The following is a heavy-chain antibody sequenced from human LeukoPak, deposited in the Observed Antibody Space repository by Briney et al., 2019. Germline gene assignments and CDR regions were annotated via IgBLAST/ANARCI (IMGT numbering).Heavy chain of an antibody. D-gene: IGHD3-10*01. CDR1: GGSISTSTYY. CDR2: IYYSGST. J-gene: IGHJ4*02. Sequence: PSETLSLTCTVSGGSISTSTYYWGWIRQPPGKGLEWIGSIYYSGSTYYNLSLKSRVTISVDTSKNQFSLKLSSVTAADTAVYYCARSQFDRFGELLSDYWGQGTLVTVSS. V-gene: IGHV4-39*07. CDR3: ARSQFDRFGELLSDY.